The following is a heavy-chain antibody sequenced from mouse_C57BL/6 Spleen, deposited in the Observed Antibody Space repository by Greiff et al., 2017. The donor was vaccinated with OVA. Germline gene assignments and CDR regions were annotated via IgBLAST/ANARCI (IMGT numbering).Heavy chain of an antibody. CDR2: IWSGGST. D-gene: IGHD2-5*01. J-gene: IGHJ3*01. CDR3: ASHSNYVFAY. CDR1: GFSLTSYG. Sequence: VKLMESGPGLVQPSQSLSITCTVSGFSLTSYGVHWVRQSPGKGLEWLGVIWSGGSTDYNAAFISRLSISKDNSKSQVFFKMNSLQADDTAIYYCASHSNYVFAYWGQGTLVTVSA. V-gene: IGHV2-2*01.